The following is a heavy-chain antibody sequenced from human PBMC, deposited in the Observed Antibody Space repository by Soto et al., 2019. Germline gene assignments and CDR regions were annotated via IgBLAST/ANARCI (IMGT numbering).Heavy chain of an antibody. Sequence: QVQLVQSGAEVKQPGASVKVSCEASGYSFIDYYIHWVRQAPGQGFEWMGRISPKSGGTNYAQKFEGRVTMTWDTSLNTAYMELSSLISEDTAVYYCARPPGYISDWYYFDLWGQGTRVTVSS. CDR2: ISPKSGGT. J-gene: IGHJ4*02. CDR1: GYSFIDYY. V-gene: IGHV1-2*02. D-gene: IGHD3-9*01. CDR3: ARPPGYISDWYYFDL.